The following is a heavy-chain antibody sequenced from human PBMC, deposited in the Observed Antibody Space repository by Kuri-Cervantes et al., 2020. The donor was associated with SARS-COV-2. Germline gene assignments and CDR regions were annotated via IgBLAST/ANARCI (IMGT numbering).Heavy chain of an antibody. CDR1: GFAFNDYY. Sequence: LSLTCEGSGFAFNDYYMTWIRQAPGKGLEWISYIGRSGDVIYYADSVEGRFTISRDNAKNSLYLQMNSLRAEDTAVYYCARTINQGDSGYETLYYYMDVWGKGTTVTVSS. CDR2: IGRSGDVI. D-gene: IGHD5-12*01. CDR3: ARTINQGDSGYETLYYYMDV. V-gene: IGHV3-11*04. J-gene: IGHJ6*03.